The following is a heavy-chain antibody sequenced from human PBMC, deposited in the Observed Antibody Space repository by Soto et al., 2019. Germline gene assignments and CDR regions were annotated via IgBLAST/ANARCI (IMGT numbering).Heavy chain of an antibody. CDR2: IYWDDDK. J-gene: IGHJ4*02. D-gene: IGHD6-13*01. V-gene: IGHV2-5*02. CDR3: AHYSSTSSFDY. CDR1: GFSLSTSGMG. Sequence: SGPTLVTPTQTFTLACTFSGFSLSTSGMGVGWIRQPPGKALEWLALIYWDDDKRYSPSLKSRLTITKDTSKNQVVLTMTNMDPVDTATYYCAHYSSTSSFDYWGQGTLVTVSS.